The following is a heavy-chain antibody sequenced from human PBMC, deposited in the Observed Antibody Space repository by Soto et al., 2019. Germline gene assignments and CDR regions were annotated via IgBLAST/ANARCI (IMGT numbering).Heavy chain of an antibody. CDR3: ARGEYYYDSSGSIGIDY. D-gene: IGHD3-22*01. CDR1: GYTFTSYA. J-gene: IGHJ4*02. CDR2: INAGNGNT. Sequence: GASVKVSCKASGYTFTSYAMHWVRQAPGQRLEWMGWINAGNGNTKYSQKFQGRVTITRDTSASTAYMELSSLRSEDTAVYYCARGEYYYDSSGSIGIDYWGQGTLVTVS. V-gene: IGHV1-3*01.